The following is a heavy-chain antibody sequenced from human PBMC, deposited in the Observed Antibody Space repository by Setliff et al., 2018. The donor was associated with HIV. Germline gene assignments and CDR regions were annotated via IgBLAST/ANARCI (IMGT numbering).Heavy chain of an antibody. CDR2: VNRDGGA. J-gene: IGHJ4*02. CDR3: ASEAYESNGYFDS. D-gene: IGHD3-22*01. Sequence: PSETLSLTCAVYGGSLTGYFWTWIRQSPGKGLEWVGQVNRDGGAHYNPSLRSRVTISVDTSKNQFSLKLSSVTAADTAVYYCASEAYESNGYFDSWGQGTLVTVSS. V-gene: IGHV4-34*01. CDR1: GGSLTGYF.